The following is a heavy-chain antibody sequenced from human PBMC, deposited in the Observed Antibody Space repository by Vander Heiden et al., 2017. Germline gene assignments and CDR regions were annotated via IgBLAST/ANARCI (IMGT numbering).Heavy chain of an antibody. D-gene: IGHD3-3*01. CDR2: MSSSGSII. Sequence: RLSCAASGFTFSTYSINWVRQAPGKGLEWVSHMSSSGSIIYYADSVKGRFTISRDNAKTSLYLQMNSLRDEDTAVYYCARKRGSDLWSGYLDYWGQGILVTVSS. CDR1: GFTFSTYS. V-gene: IGHV3-48*02. J-gene: IGHJ4*02. CDR3: ARKRGSDLWSGYLDY.